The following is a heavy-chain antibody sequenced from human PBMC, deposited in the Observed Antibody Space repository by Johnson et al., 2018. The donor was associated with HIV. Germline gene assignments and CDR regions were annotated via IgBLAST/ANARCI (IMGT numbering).Heavy chain of an antibody. J-gene: IGHJ3*02. D-gene: IGHD3-10*01. V-gene: IGHV3-66*01. CDR2: IYSGGST. Sequence: VLLVESGGGLVQPGGSLRLSCAASGFTVSSNYMSWVRQAPGKGLEWVSVIYSGGSTYYADTVRGRFTISRDNSKNTPYLQTKSLRAEDTAVYYCARVQLNLGNLLWFGELNTPRAFDIWGQGTMVTVSS. CDR1: GFTVSSNY. CDR3: ARVQLNLGNLLWFGELNTPRAFDI.